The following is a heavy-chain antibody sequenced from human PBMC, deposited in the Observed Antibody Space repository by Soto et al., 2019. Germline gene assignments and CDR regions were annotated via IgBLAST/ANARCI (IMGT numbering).Heavy chain of an antibody. D-gene: IGHD2-2*01. J-gene: IGHJ6*02. V-gene: IGHV4-30-4*01. CDR1: GGSISSGDYY. CDR2: IYYSGST. Sequence: SETLSLTCTVSGGSISSGDYYWSWIRQPPGKGLEWIGYIYYSGSTYYNPSLKSRVTISVDTSKTQFSLKLSSVTAADTAVYYCARSYCSSTSCYANGMDVWGQGTTVTVSS. CDR3: ARSYCSSTSCYANGMDV.